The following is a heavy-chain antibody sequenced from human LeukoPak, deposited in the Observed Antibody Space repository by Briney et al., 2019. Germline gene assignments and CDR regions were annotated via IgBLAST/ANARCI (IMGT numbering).Heavy chain of an antibody. J-gene: IGHJ4*02. D-gene: IGHD1-26*01. CDR2: IIPILGIA. CDR1: GGTFSSYA. CDR3: ARSVGGATTPRFDY. V-gene: IGHV1-69*04. Sequence: SVKVSCKASGGTFSSYAISWVRQAPGQGLEWMGRIIPILGIANYAQKFQGRVTITADKSTSTAYMEVRSLGSEDTAVYYCARSVGGATTPRFDYWGQGTLVTVSS.